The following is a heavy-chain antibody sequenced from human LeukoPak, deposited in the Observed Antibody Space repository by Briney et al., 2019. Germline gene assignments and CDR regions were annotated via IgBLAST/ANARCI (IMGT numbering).Heavy chain of an antibody. Sequence: PSETLSLTCTVSGGSISSYYWSWIRQPPGKGLEWIGYIYYSGSTNYNPSLKSRVTISVDTSKNQLSLKLSSVTAADTAVYYCAREKGTAMSYLDYWGQGTLVTVSS. V-gene: IGHV4-59*01. CDR2: IYYSGST. CDR3: AREKGTAMSYLDY. CDR1: GGSISSYY. D-gene: IGHD5-18*01. J-gene: IGHJ4*02.